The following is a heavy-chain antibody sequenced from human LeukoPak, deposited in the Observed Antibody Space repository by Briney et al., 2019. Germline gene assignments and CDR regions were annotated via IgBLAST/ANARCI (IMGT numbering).Heavy chain of an antibody. D-gene: IGHD3-3*01. CDR2: INPNSGGT. CDR3: ARDHSRITIFGVVIISDY. Sequence: ASVKVSCKAPGYTFTGYYMHWVRQAPGQGLEWMGWINPNSGGTNYAQKFQGRVTMTRDTSISTAYMELRSLRSDDTAVYYCARDHSRITIFGVVIISDYWGQGTLVTVSS. CDR1: GYTFTGYY. V-gene: IGHV1-2*02. J-gene: IGHJ4*02.